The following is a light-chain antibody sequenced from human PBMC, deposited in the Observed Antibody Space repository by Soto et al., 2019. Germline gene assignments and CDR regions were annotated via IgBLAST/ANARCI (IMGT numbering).Light chain of an antibody. Sequence: QSALTQPPSVSGAPGQRVTISCTGSSSNIGAGYDVHWYQQLPGTAPKLLIHGNSNRPSGVPDRFSGSKSGTSASLAITGLQPEDEGDYYCQSYDRSLSGHVVFGGGTKLTVL. CDR3: QSYDRSLSGHVV. CDR2: GNS. V-gene: IGLV1-40*01. CDR1: SSNIGAGYD. J-gene: IGLJ2*01.